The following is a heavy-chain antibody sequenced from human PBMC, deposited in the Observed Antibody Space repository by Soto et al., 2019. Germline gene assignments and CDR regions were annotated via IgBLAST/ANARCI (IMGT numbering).Heavy chain of an antibody. J-gene: IGHJ3*02. CDR2: ISYDGSNK. Sequence: QVQRVESGGGVVQPGRSLRLSCAASGFTFSSYAMHWVRQAPGKGLEWVAVISYDGSNKYYADSVKGRFTISRDNSKNTLYLQMNSLRAEDTDVYYCARATSGWYNAAFDICGPGTMVTVSS. D-gene: IGHD6-19*01. CDR1: GFTFSSYA. CDR3: ARATSGWYNAAFDI. V-gene: IGHV3-30-3*01.